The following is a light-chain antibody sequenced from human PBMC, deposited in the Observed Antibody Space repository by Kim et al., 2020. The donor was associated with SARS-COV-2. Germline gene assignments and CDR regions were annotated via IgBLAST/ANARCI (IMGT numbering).Light chain of an antibody. Sequence: VSPGERANLSCRASQGVSSYLAWYQQKPGQAPRLLIYGASTRATNIPARFSGSGSGTEFTLTISGLQSEDFAVYYCQQYDNWPLTFGQGTKVDIK. CDR3: QQYDNWPLT. J-gene: IGKJ1*01. V-gene: IGKV3-15*01. CDR1: QGVSSY. CDR2: GAS.